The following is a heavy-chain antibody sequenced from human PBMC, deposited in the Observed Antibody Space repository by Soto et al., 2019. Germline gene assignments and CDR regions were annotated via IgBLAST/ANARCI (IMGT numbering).Heavy chain of an antibody. J-gene: IGHJ4*02. V-gene: IGHV4-34*01. Sequence: SETLSLTCAVYGGSFSGYYWSWIRQPPGKGLEWIGEINHSGSTNYNPSLKSRVTISVDTSKNQFSLKLSSVTAADTAVYYCARASLYCSSTSCWNYWGQGTLVTVSS. D-gene: IGHD2-2*01. CDR2: INHSGST. CDR3: ARASLYCSSTSCWNY. CDR1: GGSFSGYY.